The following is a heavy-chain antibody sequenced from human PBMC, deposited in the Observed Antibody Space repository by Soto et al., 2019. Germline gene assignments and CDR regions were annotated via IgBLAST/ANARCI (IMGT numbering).Heavy chain of an antibody. CDR3: ARLPVADLYLDY. D-gene: IGHD6-19*01. CDR1: GGTFSSYA. CDR2: IIPIFGTA. J-gene: IGHJ4*02. Sequence: QVQLVESGAEVKKPGSSVKVACKASGGTFSSYAISWVRQAPGQGREWMGGIIPIFGTANYAQKFQGRVTITADSSTSTAYMDLSRLRAEDTAVYCCARLPVADLYLDYWGQGALLTVSS. V-gene: IGHV1-69*12.